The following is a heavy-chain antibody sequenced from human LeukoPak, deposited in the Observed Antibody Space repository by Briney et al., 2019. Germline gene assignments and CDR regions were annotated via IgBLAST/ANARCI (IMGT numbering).Heavy chain of an antibody. Sequence: GGSLRLSCAASGFTFSSYSMNWVRQAPGKGLEWVSFIYSDNTHYSDSVKGRFTISRDNAKNSLYLQMNSLRAEDTAVYYCARDLKGLDDYYYYYYMDVWGKGTTVTVSS. V-gene: IGHV3-21*01. CDR1: GFTFSSYS. CDR3: ARDLKGLDDYYYYYYMDV. J-gene: IGHJ6*03. CDR2: IYSDNT. D-gene: IGHD6-19*01.